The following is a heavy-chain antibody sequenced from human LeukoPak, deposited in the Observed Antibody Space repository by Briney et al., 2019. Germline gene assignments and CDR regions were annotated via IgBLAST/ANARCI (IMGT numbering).Heavy chain of an antibody. J-gene: IGHJ6*03. CDR3: ARGFDYSNYYYYMDV. Sequence: ASVKVSCKASGGTFSSSAISWVRQAPGQGLEWMGGIIPIFGTANYAQKFQGRVTITTDESTSTAYMELSSLRSEDTAVYYCARGFDYSNYYYYMDVWGKGTTVTVSS. CDR2: IIPIFGTA. D-gene: IGHD4-11*01. V-gene: IGHV1-69*05. CDR1: GGTFSSSA.